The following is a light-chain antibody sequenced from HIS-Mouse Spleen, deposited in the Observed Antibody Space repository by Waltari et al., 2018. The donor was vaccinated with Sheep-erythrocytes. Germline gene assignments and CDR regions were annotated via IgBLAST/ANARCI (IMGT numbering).Light chain of an antibody. Sequence: DIVMTQSPDSLAVSLGERATINCKSSQSVLYSSKNKNYLAWYQQKPGQPPKLLMYWASTREAGVPDRFSGSGSGTDFTLTISSLQAEDVAVYYCQQYYSTPLTFGGGTK. CDR1: QSVLYSSKNKNY. J-gene: IGKJ4*01. CDR3: QQYYSTPLT. V-gene: IGKV4-1*01. CDR2: WAS.